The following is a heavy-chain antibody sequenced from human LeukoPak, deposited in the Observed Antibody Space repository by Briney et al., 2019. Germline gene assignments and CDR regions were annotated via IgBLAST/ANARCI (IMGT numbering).Heavy chain of an antibody. D-gene: IGHD3-22*01. V-gene: IGHV1-18*01. CDR3: ARDYTSGYYYDSSGYPDY. Sequence: ASVKVSCKASGYTFTSYGISWVRQAPGQGLEWMGWIGAYNGNTNYAQKLQGRVTMTTDTSTSTAYMELRSLRSDDTAVYYCARDYTSGYYYDSSGYPDYWGQGTLVTVSS. J-gene: IGHJ4*02. CDR1: GYTFTSYG. CDR2: IGAYNGNT.